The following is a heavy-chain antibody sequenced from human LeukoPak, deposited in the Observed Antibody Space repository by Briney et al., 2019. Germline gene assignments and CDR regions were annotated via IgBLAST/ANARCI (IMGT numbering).Heavy chain of an antibody. CDR2: IYYSGST. Sequence: KPSETLSLTCTVSGGSISSGDYYWSWIRQPPGKGLEWIGYIYYSGSTYYNPSLKSRVTISVDTSKNQFSLKLSSVTAADTAVYYCSIIVVAPIDYYYYMDVWGKGTTVTVSS. J-gene: IGHJ6*03. CDR1: GGSISSGDYY. D-gene: IGHD3-22*01. V-gene: IGHV4-30-4*08. CDR3: SIIVVAPIDYYYYMDV.